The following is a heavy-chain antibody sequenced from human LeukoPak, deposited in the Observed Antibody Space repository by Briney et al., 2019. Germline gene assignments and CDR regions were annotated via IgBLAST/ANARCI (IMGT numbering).Heavy chain of an antibody. CDR2: ISSSSSTI. CDR1: GFTFSSYS. Sequence: PGGSLRLSCAASGFTFSSYSMNWVRQAPGKGLEWVSYISSSSSTIYYADSVKGRFTISRDNAKNSLHLQMNSLRDEDTAVYYCARDRYRSGVYSSSWYRQYDAFDIWGQGTMVTVSS. V-gene: IGHV3-48*02. D-gene: IGHD6-13*01. CDR3: ARDRYRSGVYSSSWYRQYDAFDI. J-gene: IGHJ3*02.